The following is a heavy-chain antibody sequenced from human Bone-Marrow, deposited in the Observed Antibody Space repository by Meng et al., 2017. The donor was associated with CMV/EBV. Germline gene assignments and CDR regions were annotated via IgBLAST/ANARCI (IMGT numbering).Heavy chain of an antibody. V-gene: IGHV3-74*01. CDR1: GFTFSSYW. D-gene: IGHD6-19*01. Sequence: GGSLRLSCAASGFTFSSYWMHWVRQAPGKGLVWVSRINSDGSSTSYADSVKGRFTISRDNAKNTLYLQMNSLRAEDTAVYYCAREAASGWYPYYYYGMDFWGQGTTVTVSS. CDR3: AREAASGWYPYYYYGMDF. CDR2: INSDGSST. J-gene: IGHJ6*02.